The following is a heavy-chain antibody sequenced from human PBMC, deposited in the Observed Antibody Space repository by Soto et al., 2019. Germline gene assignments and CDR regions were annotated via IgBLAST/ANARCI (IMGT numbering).Heavy chain of an antibody. CDR3: ARPCSRTRWYYGMDV. D-gene: IGHD2-2*01. Sequence: QVQLVQSGAEVKKPGASVKVSCKASGYTFTGYYMHWVRQAPGQGLEWMGWINPNSGGTNYAQKFQGRVTMTRDTSISTPYMELSRLRCDDTAVYYCARPCSRTRWYYGMDVWGQGTTVTVSS. CDR2: INPNSGGT. V-gene: IGHV1-2*02. CDR1: GYTFTGYY. J-gene: IGHJ6*02.